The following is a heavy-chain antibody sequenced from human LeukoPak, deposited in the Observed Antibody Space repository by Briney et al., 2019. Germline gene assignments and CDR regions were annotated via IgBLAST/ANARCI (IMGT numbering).Heavy chain of an antibody. CDR3: ARDPLRRHIAAAGTSGSDY. V-gene: IGHV1-46*01. D-gene: IGHD6-13*01. Sequence: ASVKVSCKASGYTFTGYYMHWVRQAPGQGLEWMGIINPSGGSTSYAQKFQGRVTMTRDMSTGTVYMELSSLRSEDTAVYYCARDPLRRHIAAAGTSGSDYWGQGTLVTVSS. CDR2: INPSGGST. CDR1: GYTFTGYY. J-gene: IGHJ4*02.